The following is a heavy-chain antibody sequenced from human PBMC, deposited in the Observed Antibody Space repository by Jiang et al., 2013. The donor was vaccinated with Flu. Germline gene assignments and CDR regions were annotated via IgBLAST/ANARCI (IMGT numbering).Heavy chain of an antibody. D-gene: IGHD5-24*01. CDR3: ARAPPGRWLQSLGTYYGMDV. CDR1: GGTFSSYA. J-gene: IGHJ6*02. V-gene: IGHV1-69*06. Sequence: SGAEVKKPGSSVKVSCKASGGTFSSYAISWVRQAPGQGLEWMGGIIPIFGTANYAQKFQGRVTITADKSTSTAYMELSSLRSEDTAVYYCARAPPGRWLQSLGTYYGMDVWGQGTTVTVSS. CDR2: IIPIFGTA.